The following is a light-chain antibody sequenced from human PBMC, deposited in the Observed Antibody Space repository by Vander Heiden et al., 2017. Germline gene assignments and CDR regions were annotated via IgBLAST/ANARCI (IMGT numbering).Light chain of an antibody. J-gene: IGKJ2*01. Sequence: IQMRQPPPSLSASVGDRVTITCRASQSISSYLNWYQQKPGKAPKLLIYAASSLQSGVPSRFSGSGAGTDFTLTISSRQPEDFATYYCQQRYSNHRLYTFGQGTKLEIK. CDR3: QQRYSNHRLYT. CDR1: QSISSY. CDR2: AAS. V-gene: IGKV1-39*01.